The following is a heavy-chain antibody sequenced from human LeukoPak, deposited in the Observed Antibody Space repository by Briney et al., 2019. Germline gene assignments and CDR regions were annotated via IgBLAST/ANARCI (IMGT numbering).Heavy chain of an antibody. D-gene: IGHD3-22*01. Sequence: ALVKVSCKASGYTFTAYYIHWVRQAPGHGLEWMGCINPNSGGTNYAQKFQGRVTMTRDTSISTVYMELSRLRSDDTAVYYCARRYYDSSGYYYYPWGQGTLVTVSS. CDR1: GYTFTAYY. J-gene: IGHJ5*02. CDR2: INPNSGGT. CDR3: ARRYYDSSGYYYYP. V-gene: IGHV1-2*02.